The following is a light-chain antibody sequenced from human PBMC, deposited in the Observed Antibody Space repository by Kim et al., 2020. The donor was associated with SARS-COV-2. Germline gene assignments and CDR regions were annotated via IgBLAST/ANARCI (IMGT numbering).Light chain of an antibody. CDR1: QNISRW. V-gene: IGKV1-5*01. Sequence: ASVGDRVTITCRASQNISRWLAWYQQKPGKAPNLLIYYASNLESAVPSRFSGSGSGTAFTLTISSLEPDDFATYYCQHFNSYPYTFGQGTKLEI. J-gene: IGKJ2*01. CDR2: YAS. CDR3: QHFNSYPYT.